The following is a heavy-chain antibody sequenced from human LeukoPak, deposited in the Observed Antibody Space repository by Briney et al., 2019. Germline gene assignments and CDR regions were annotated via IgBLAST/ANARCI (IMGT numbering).Heavy chain of an antibody. V-gene: IGHV1-46*01. CDR3: ARWTTTYLDY. CDR1: GYSFTDYW. CDR2: TDPIGGST. Sequence: GESLKISCKGSGYSFTDYWIGWVRQAPGQGLEWMGITDPIGGSTNYAQKFQGRVTMTRDTSTSTVYMELSSLRSEDSAVYYCARWTTTYLDYWGQGTLVTVSS. J-gene: IGHJ4*02. D-gene: IGHD4-11*01.